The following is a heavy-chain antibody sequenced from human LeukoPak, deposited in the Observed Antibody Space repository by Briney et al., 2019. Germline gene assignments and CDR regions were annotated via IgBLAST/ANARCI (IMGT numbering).Heavy chain of an antibody. J-gene: IGHJ4*02. Sequence: SETLSLTXTVSGYSISSGYYWGWIRQPPGKGLEWIGSIYHSGSTYYNPSLKSRVTISVDTSKNQFSLKLSSVTAADTAVYYCARHKYSGSLDYWGQGTLVTVSS. CDR2: IYHSGST. D-gene: IGHD1-26*01. CDR3: ARHKYSGSLDY. V-gene: IGHV4-38-2*02. CDR1: GYSISSGYY.